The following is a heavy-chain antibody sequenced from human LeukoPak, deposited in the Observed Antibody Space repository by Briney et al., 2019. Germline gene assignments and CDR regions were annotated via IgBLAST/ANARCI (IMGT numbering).Heavy chain of an antibody. V-gene: IGHV4-59*08. J-gene: IGHJ6*02. CDR3: ARQMYLGGMDV. Sequence: SETLSLTCTVSGASISSYFWSWIRQPPGKGLEWIGYIYDSGSTNYNPSLTSRFTISVDTSKNHFSLKLSSVTAADTALYYCARQMYLGGMDVWGQGTTVTVSS. CDR2: IYDSGST. CDR1: GASISSYF. D-gene: IGHD2-8*01.